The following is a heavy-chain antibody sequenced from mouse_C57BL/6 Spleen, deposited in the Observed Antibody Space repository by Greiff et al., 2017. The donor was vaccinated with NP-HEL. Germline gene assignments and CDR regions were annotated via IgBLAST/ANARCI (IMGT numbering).Heavy chain of an antibody. CDR2: IYPGSGST. J-gene: IGHJ1*03. Sequence: VQLQQPGAELVKPGASVKMSCKASGYTFTSYWITWVKQRPGQGLEWIGDIYPGSGSTNYNEKFKSKATLTVDTSSSTAYMQLSSLTSEDSAVYYGARGYGSSHWYFDVWGTGTTVTVSS. CDR3: ARGYGSSHWYFDV. CDR1: GYTFTSYW. D-gene: IGHD1-1*01. V-gene: IGHV1-55*01.